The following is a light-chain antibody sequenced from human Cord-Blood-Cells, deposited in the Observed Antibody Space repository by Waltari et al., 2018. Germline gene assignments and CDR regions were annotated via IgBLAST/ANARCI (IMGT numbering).Light chain of an antibody. CDR2: EGS. CDR3: CSYAGSSTWV. Sequence: QSALTQPASVSGSPGQSITISCTGTSSDVGSYNLVSWYQQQPGKAPKLMIYEGSKRPSGVSNRVSGSKAGHTAYRTSSGLQAEDEADYYCCSYAGSSTWVFGGGTKLTVL. CDR1: SSDVGSYNL. V-gene: IGLV2-23*01. J-gene: IGLJ3*02.